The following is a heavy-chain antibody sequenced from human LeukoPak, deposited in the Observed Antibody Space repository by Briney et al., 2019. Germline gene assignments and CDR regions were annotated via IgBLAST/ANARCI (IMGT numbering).Heavy chain of an antibody. CDR3: ASYYGSGSHFDY. D-gene: IGHD3-10*01. Sequence: GGSLRLSCAAAGFTFSTYWMSWVRQAPGKGLEWVANINQDGSEKYYVDSVKGRFTISRDNAKNSLYLQMNSLRAEDTAVYYCASYYGSGSHFDYWGQGTLVTVSP. CDR1: GFTFSTYW. J-gene: IGHJ4*02. V-gene: IGHV3-7*01. CDR2: INQDGSEK.